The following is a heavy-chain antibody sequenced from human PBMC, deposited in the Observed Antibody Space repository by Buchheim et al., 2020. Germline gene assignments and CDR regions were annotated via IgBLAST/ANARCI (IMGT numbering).Heavy chain of an antibody. J-gene: IGHJ6*02. CDR3: ARDAIDEWELRYYYGMDV. D-gene: IGHD1-26*01. CDR2: IWYDGSNK. Sequence: QVQLVESGGGVVQPGRSLRLSCAASGFTFSSYGMHWVRQASGKGLEWVAVIWYDGSNKYYADSVKGRFTISRDNSKNTLYLQMNSLRAEDTAVYYCARDAIDEWELRYYYGMDVWGQGTT. CDR1: GFTFSSYG. V-gene: IGHV3-33*01.